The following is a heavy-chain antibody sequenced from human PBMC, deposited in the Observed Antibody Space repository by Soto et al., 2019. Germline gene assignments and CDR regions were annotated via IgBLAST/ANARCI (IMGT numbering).Heavy chain of an antibody. CDR2: ISWNSGDI. Sequence: EVQLVESGGGLVQPGRTLRLSCAASGFTFDDYAMHWVRQAPGKGLEWVSGISWNSGDIYYADSVKGRFTISRDNAKRSLYLQMNSLRTEDTALYYCAKDNDLDRDGPFDYWGQGILVTVSS. V-gene: IGHV3-9*01. D-gene: IGHD2-2*03. J-gene: IGHJ4*02. CDR1: GFTFDDYA. CDR3: AKDNDLDRDGPFDY.